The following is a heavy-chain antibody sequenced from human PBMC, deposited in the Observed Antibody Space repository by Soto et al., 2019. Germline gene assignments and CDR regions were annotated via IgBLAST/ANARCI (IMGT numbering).Heavy chain of an antibody. D-gene: IGHD6-13*01. Sequence: QVQLVQSGAEVKKPGASVKVSCKASEYTFTSYYMHWVRQAPVQGLEWMGKINPIGGSTSYANKFQGRFTMTRDTSTSAAYMELSSLRSEDTVVYYCARDKDPGRDSSWYFWFDPWGQGTLVTVSS. CDR1: EYTFTSYY. CDR2: INPIGGST. V-gene: IGHV1-46*01. CDR3: ARDKDPGRDSSWYFWFDP. J-gene: IGHJ5*02.